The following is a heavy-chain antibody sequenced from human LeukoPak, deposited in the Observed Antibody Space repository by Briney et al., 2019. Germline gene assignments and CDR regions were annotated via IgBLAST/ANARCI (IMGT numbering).Heavy chain of an antibody. D-gene: IGHD1-26*01. CDR3: ARVWWELPNDAFDI. CDR2: ISAYNGNT. CDR1: GYTFTSYG. J-gene: IGHJ3*02. V-gene: IGHV1-18*01. Sequence: GASVKVSCKASGYTFTSYGISWVRQAPGQGLEWMGWISAYNGNTNYAQKLQGRVTMTTDTSTSTAYMELRSLRSDDTAVYYCARVWWELPNDAFDIWSQGTMVTVSS.